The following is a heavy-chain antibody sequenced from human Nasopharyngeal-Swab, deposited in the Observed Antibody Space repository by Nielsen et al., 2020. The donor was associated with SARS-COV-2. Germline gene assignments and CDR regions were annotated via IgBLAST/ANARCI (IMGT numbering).Heavy chain of an antibody. V-gene: IGHV3-48*01. D-gene: IGHD3-9*01. CDR3: ARGASYDILTGYPDAFDI. CDR2: ISSSTSTI. J-gene: IGHJ3*02. CDR1: GFTFRSYS. Sequence: GESLKISCAASGFTFRSYSMNWVRQAPGKGLEWVSNISSSTSTIYYADFVKGRFTISRDNAKNSLYLQMNSLRAEDTAVYYCARGASYDILTGYPDAFDIWGQGTMVTVSS.